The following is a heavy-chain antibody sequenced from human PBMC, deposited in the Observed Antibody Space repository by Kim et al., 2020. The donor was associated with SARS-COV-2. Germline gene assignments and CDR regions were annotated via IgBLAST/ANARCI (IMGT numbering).Heavy chain of an antibody. D-gene: IGHD3-22*01. J-gene: IGHJ4*02. V-gene: IGHV3-74*03. Sequence: YADSVRGRFTISRDNAKNTLYLQMSNLRAEDLAVYYCARGSGYFGFDYWGQGALVTVSS. CDR3: ARGSGYFGFDY.